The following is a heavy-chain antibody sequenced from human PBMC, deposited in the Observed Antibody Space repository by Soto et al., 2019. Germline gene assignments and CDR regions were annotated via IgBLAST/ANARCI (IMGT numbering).Heavy chain of an antibody. J-gene: IGHJ5*02. CDR3: ARSWDRNNWFDP. CDR1: GFTFKIYS. Sequence: PGGSLRLSCAASGFTFKIYSITWVRQAPGKGLEWVAGISGNGGSTYYADSVKGRFTISRDNSKNTLYLQMNSLRAEDTAVYYCARSWDRNNWFDPWGQGTLVTVSS. D-gene: IGHD1-26*01. V-gene: IGHV3-23*01. CDR2: ISGNGGST.